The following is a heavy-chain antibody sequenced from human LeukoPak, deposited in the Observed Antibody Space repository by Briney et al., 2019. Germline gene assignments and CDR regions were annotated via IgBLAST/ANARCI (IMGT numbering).Heavy chain of an antibody. D-gene: IGHD2-15*01. CDR1: GYTLTGYY. CDR3: ARGFLVVVAAIRDLYYFDY. J-gene: IGHJ4*02. CDR2: INPNSGGT. V-gene: IGHV1-2*02. Sequence: ASVNVSCKASGYTLTGYYMHWVRQAPGQGLEWMGWINPNSGGTNYAQKFQGRVTMTRDTSISTAYMELSRLRSDDTAVYYCARGFLVVVAAIRDLYYFDYWGQETLVTVSS.